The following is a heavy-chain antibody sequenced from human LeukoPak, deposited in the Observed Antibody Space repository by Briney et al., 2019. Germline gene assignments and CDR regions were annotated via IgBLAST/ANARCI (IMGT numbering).Heavy chain of an antibody. V-gene: IGHV3-48*01. D-gene: IGHD3-22*01. Sequence: PGGSLRLSCAASGFTFSGYSMNGVRKARGKGLDWVSYISSSSSTIYYADSVKGRFTISRDNAKNSLYLQMNSLRAEDTAVYYCARDLYYYDSSGLTLWGQGTLVTVSS. CDR1: GFTFSGYS. J-gene: IGHJ1*01. CDR2: ISSSSSTI. CDR3: ARDLYYYDSSGLTL.